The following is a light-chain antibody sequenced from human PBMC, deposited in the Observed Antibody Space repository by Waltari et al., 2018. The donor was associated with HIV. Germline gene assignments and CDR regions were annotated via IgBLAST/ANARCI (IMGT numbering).Light chain of an antibody. J-gene: IGKJ2*01. CDR3: QHYGNSPPYT. Sequence: EIVLTQSPGTLSLSPGERATLSCRASQSVSSSYLAWYQQKPGQAPRLLIYGASNRATGIPDRFSGSVSGTDFTLTISRLEPEDFAVFYCQHYGNSPPYTFGQGTKLEIK. V-gene: IGKV3-20*01. CDR1: QSVSSSY. CDR2: GAS.